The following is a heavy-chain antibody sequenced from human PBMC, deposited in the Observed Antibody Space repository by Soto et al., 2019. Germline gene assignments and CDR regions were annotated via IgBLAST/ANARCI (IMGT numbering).Heavy chain of an antibody. J-gene: IGHJ4*02. CDR2: VYYTGST. D-gene: IGHD6-19*01. CDR3: ARSVAVPGAHIDY. V-gene: IGHV4-59*01. Sequence: PSETLSLTCSVSGGSISGSDWSWIRQSPGKGLEWLGYVYYTGSTNYSPSLRSRVSISVDTSKNEFSLRLSSVTAADTAVYFCARSVAVPGAHIDYWGQGTQVAVCS. CDR1: GGSISGSD.